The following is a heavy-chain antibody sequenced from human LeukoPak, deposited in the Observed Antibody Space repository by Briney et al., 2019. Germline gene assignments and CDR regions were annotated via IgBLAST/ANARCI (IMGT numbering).Heavy chain of an antibody. J-gene: IGHJ4*02. CDR3: ARGVTIFGVVTALNY. V-gene: IGHV3-64*01. D-gene: IGHD3-3*01. CDR1: GFTFSSYA. CDR2: ISSNGGST. Sequence: RGSLRLSCAASGFTFSSYAMHWVRQAPGKGLEYVSAISSNGGSTYYANSVKGRFTISRDNSKNTLYLQMGSLRAEDMAVYYCARGVTIFGVVTALNYWGQGTLVTVSS.